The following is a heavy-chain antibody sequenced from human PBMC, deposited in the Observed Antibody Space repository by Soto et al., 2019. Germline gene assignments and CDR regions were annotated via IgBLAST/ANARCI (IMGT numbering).Heavy chain of an antibody. Sequence: QVQLVQSGAEVKQPGSSVKVSCKTSGGTFSTYAIYWVRQAPGQGLEWMGAIIPRFGTGDYAQKFQCRVTITADESTSTAYMELSSLRSEDTAVYYCARPKGSYSSGYYYFDYWGQGTLVTVSS. J-gene: IGHJ4*02. V-gene: IGHV1-69*01. D-gene: IGHD6-19*01. CDR3: ARPKGSYSSGYYYFDY. CDR2: IIPRFGTG. CDR1: GGTFSTYA.